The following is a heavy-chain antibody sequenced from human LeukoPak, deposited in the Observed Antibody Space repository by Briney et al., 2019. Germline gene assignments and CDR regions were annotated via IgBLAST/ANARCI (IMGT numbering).Heavy chain of an antibody. CDR3: TKGGDTSMIPFSDRVKIILYSFDF. V-gene: IGHV3-23*01. D-gene: IGHD3-16*01. J-gene: IGHJ3*01. CDR2: ISGSGGTT. CDR1: GFTFSSYS. Sequence: GGSLRLSCAASGFTFSSYSMNWARQAPGKGLEWISIISGSGGTTYYADSVKGRFTISRDNSENTLYLQMNSLTAEDTAVYYCTKGGDTSMIPFSDRVKIILYSFDFWGQGTMVTVSS.